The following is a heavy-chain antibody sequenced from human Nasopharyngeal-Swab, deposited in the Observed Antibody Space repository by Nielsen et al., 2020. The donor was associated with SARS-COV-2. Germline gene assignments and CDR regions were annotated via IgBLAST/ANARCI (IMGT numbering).Heavy chain of an antibody. D-gene: IGHD2-2*01. CDR2: INHSGST. CDR1: GGSCSGYY. V-gene: IGHV4-34*01. J-gene: IGHJ2*01. Sequence: SATLPLTCAVCGGSCSGYYWSWTRQPPGKGLEWIGEINHSGSTSYNPSLKGRVTISVDTSKNQFSLKLSSVTAADTAVYYCASSPRQPPARGWYFDLWGRGTLVTVSS. CDR3: ASSPRQPPARGWYFDL.